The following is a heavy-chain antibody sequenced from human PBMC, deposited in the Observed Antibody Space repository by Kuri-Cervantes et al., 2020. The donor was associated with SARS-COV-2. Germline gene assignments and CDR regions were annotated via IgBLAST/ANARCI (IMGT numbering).Heavy chain of an antibody. D-gene: IGHD5-18*01. CDR2: FDPEDGET. CDR3: ATTDTAMVPEFDY. CDR1: GYTLTELS. Sequence: ASVKVSCNVSGYTLTELSMHWVRQAPGKGLEWMGGFDPEDGETIYAQKFQGRVTMTEETSTDTAYMELSSLRSEDTAVYYCATTDTAMVPEFDYWGQGTLVTISS. V-gene: IGHV1-24*01. J-gene: IGHJ4*02.